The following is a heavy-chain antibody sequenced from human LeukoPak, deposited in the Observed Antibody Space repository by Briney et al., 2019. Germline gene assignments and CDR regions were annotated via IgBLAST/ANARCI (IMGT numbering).Heavy chain of an antibody. V-gene: IGHV1-69*13. CDR3: ARGIVVVVAATPLDY. CDR2: IIPIFGTA. Sequence: SVKVSCKASGGTFISYAISWVRQAPGQGLEWMGGIIPIFGTANYAQKFQGRVTITADESTSTAYMELSSLRSEDTAVYYCARGIVVVVAATPLDYWGQGTLVTVSS. D-gene: IGHD2-15*01. CDR1: GGTFISYA. J-gene: IGHJ4*02.